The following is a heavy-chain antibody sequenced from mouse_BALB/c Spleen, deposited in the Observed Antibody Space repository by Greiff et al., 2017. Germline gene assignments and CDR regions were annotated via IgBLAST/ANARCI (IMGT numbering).Heavy chain of an antibody. Sequence: EVKLQESGPGLVKPSQSLSLTCTVTGYSITSDYAWNWIRQFPGNKLEWMGYISYSGSTSYNPSLKSRISITRDTSKNQFFLQLNSVTTEDTATYYCARWRFMITTLGAMDYWGQGTSVTVSS. CDR1: GYSITSDYA. V-gene: IGHV3-2*02. CDR2: ISYSGST. CDR3: ARWRFMITTLGAMDY. J-gene: IGHJ4*01. D-gene: IGHD2-4*01.